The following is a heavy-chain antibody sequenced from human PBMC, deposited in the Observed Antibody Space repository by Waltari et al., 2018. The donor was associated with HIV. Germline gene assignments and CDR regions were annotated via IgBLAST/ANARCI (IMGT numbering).Heavy chain of an antibody. CDR1: GFTFSSYG. V-gene: IGHV3-30*18. J-gene: IGHJ4*02. CDR2: ISYDGSNK. D-gene: IGHD6-13*01. CDR3: AKALGDSSSWPGDY. Sequence: QVQLVASGGGVVQPGRSLRLSCAAVGFTFSSYGMRWVRQAPVKGLEWVAVISYDGSNKYYADSVKGRFTISRDNSKNTLYLQMNSLRAEDTAVYYCAKALGDSSSWPGDYWGQGTLVTVSS.